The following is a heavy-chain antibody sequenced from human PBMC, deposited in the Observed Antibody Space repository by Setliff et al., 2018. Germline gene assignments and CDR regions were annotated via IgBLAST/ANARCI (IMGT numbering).Heavy chain of an antibody. CDR2: ISDSGSTK. CDR1: GLTFSSYE. D-gene: IGHD2-15*01. Sequence: GGSLRLSCGVFGLTFSSYEMIWVRQAPGKGLEWVSYISDSGSTKYYADSVKGRFTISRDNAKSSLFLQMNSLRTGDTAVYYCAKDRYCGGGSCLKDFEYWGQGTLVTVSS. CDR3: AKDRYCGGGSCLKDFEY. V-gene: IGHV3-48*03. J-gene: IGHJ4*02.